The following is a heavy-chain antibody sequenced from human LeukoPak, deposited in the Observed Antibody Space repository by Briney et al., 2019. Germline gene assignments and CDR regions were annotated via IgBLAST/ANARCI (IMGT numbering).Heavy chain of an antibody. V-gene: IGHV1-8*02. CDR3: ARDYYGSKSSSFDP. CDR2: MNPNSGNT. D-gene: IGHD3-10*01. Sequence: ASVKVSCKASGYTFTSYGISWVRQATGQGLEWLGWMNPNSGNTGYAQNFQGRVTMTRDTSIDTAYMELTSLRYGDTAVYYCARDYYGSKSSSFDPWGQGTLVTVPS. J-gene: IGHJ5*02. CDR1: GYTFTSYG.